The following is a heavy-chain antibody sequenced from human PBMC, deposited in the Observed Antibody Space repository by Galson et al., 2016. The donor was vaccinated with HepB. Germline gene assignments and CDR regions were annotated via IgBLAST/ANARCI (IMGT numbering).Heavy chain of an antibody. CDR3: ARTLVVPAAEYYYYYYGMDV. D-gene: IGHD2-2*01. V-gene: IGHV3-23*01. Sequence: SLRLSCAASGFTFSSYAMSWVRQAPGKGLEWVSAISGSGGSTYYADSVKGRFTISRDNSKNTLYLQMNSLRAEDTAVYYCARTLVVPAAEYYYYYYGMDVWGQGTTVTVSS. CDR1: GFTFSSYA. CDR2: ISGSGGST. J-gene: IGHJ6*02.